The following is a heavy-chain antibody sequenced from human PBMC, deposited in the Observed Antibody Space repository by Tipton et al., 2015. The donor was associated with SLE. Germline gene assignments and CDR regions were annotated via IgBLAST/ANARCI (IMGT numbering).Heavy chain of an antibody. Sequence: RSLRLSCATSGFSFRSYGMHWVRQAPGKGLEWVAVIWHDGINAFYADSVRGRFTISRDISKNTVFLQMNTLRAEDTAVYYCARDQSPYYHHSGVGSWGQGTLVSVSS. V-gene: IGHV3-33*01. CDR1: GFSFRSYG. CDR3: ARDQSPYYHHSGVGS. CDR2: IWHDGINA. J-gene: IGHJ1*01. D-gene: IGHD3-10*01.